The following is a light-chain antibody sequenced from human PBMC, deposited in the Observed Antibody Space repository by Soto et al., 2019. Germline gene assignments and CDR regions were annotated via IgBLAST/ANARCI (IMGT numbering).Light chain of an antibody. CDR1: QSISSW. J-gene: IGKJ1*01. CDR3: QQYNSFWT. CDR2: DAS. Sequence: DIQMTQSPSTLSASVGDRVTITCRASQSISSWLAWYQQKPGKAPKLLIYDASYLERGVPSRFSGSGSGTEFTLTISVLQPDDLATYYCQQYNSFWTFGQGTKVE. V-gene: IGKV1-5*01.